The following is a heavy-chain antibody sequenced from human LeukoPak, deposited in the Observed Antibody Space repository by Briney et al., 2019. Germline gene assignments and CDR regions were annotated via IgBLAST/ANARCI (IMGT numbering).Heavy chain of an antibody. CDR3: AKDMRSAVAATFDY. Sequence: GRSLRLSCAASGFTFDDYAMHWVRQAPGKGLEWVSGISWNSGSIGYADSVEGRFTISRDNAKNSLYLQMNSLRAEDTALYYCAKDMRSAVAATFDYWGQGTLVTVSS. CDR2: ISWNSGSI. D-gene: IGHD6-19*01. V-gene: IGHV3-9*01. CDR1: GFTFDDYA. J-gene: IGHJ4*02.